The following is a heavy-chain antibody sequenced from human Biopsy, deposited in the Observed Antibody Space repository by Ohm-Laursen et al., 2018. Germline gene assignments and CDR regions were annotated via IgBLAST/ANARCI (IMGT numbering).Heavy chain of an antibody. J-gene: IGHJ4*02. V-gene: IGHV1-8*01. CDR3: ARGRNPVWFGEDLDY. D-gene: IGHD3-10*01. Sequence: ASVKVSCKASGYTFTSYEINWVRQATGHGLEWMGWMNPNSGNTGYAQKFQGRVTMTRNTSTSTAYMEVSSLRSEDTAVYYCARGRNPVWFGEDLDYWGQGTPVTVSS. CDR2: MNPNSGNT. CDR1: GYTFTSYE.